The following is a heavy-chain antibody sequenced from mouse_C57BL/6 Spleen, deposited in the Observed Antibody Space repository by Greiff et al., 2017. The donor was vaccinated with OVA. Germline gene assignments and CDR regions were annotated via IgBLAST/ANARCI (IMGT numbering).Heavy chain of an antibody. D-gene: IGHD2-1*01. CDR3: AKSYGNYVGGDYFDY. Sequence: QVQLQQSGPELVKPGASVKLSCKASGYTFTSYDMNWVKQRPGQGLEWIGWIYPRDGSTKYNEKFKGKATLTVDTSSSTAYMELHSLTSEDAAVYFYAKSYGNYVGGDYFDYWGQGTTLTVSS. J-gene: IGHJ2*01. V-gene: IGHV1-85*01. CDR2: IYPRDGST. CDR1: GYTFTSYD.